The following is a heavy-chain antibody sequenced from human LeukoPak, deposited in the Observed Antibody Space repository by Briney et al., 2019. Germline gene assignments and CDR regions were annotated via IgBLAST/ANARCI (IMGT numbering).Heavy chain of an antibody. CDR2: ISYDGSNK. D-gene: IGHD5-18*01. CDR3: ARDPGYGPDY. J-gene: IGHJ4*02. Sequence: GRSLRLSCAASGFTFSSYAMHWVRQAPGKGLEWVAVISYDGSNKYYADSVKGRFTISRDNSKNTLYLQMNSLRAEDTAVYYCARDPGYGPDYWGQGTLVTVSS. CDR1: GFTFSSYA. V-gene: IGHV3-30*04.